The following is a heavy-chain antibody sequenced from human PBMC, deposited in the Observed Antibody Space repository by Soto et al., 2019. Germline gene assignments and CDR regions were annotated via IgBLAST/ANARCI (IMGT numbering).Heavy chain of an antibody. V-gene: IGHV1-8*01. CDR1: GNTFTSYD. J-gene: IGHJ4*02. D-gene: IGHD3-10*01. CDR2: INPNSGNI. CDR3: ARGRASGSYYLLDY. Sequence: QVQLVQSGAEVKKPGASVKVSCKASGNTFTSYDINWVRQATGHGLEWMGWINPNSGNIGYAQKFQGRVTMTRDTAIRTAYMEVSRLRSDDTAVYYCARGRASGSYYLLDYWGQGPWSPSPQ.